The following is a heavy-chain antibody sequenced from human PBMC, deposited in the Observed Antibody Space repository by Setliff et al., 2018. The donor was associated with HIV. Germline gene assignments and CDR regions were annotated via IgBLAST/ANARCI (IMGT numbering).Heavy chain of an antibody. CDR1: GGSFSGYY. J-gene: IGHJ3*02. Sequence: PSETLSLTCAVYGGSFSGYYWSWIRQPPGKGLEWIGEINHSGSTNYNPSLKSRVTISVDTSMNQFSLKLSSVTAADTAVYYCARAEMATIVAFDIWGQGTMVTVSS. CDR3: ARAEMATIVAFDI. D-gene: IGHD5-12*01. CDR2: INHSGST. V-gene: IGHV4-34*01.